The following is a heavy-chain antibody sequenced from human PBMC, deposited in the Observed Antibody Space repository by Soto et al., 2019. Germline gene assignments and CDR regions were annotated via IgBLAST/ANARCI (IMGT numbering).Heavy chain of an antibody. CDR3: AREVIGHDNYETIGSYFDH. CDR1: GYTFTKFH. J-gene: IGHJ4*02. D-gene: IGHD3-16*01. CDR2: IDPSGGVT. V-gene: IGHV1-46*01. Sequence: QVQLIQFGAEVKKPGASVKVSCRASGYTFTKFHIHWVRQAPGQGLEWMGMIDPSGGVTRDAQRFQGRIIMTSDTWTSSVYMELRGLTSEYTAVYYCAREVIGHDNYETIGSYFDHWGPGTLVTVSS.